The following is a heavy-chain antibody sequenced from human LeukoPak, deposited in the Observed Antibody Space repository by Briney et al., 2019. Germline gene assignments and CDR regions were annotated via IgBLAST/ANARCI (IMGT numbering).Heavy chain of an antibody. Sequence: GGSLRLSCAASGFTFSTYEMTWIRKAPGKGLDWMSYINRSGSTIYYADSVKGRFTISRDNAQNSLYLQMNSLRAEATALYYCARARWELSNYFDFWGQGALVTVSS. J-gene: IGHJ4*02. D-gene: IGHD4-23*01. CDR1: GFTFSTYE. CDR2: INRSGSTI. V-gene: IGHV3-48*03. CDR3: ARARWELSNYFDF.